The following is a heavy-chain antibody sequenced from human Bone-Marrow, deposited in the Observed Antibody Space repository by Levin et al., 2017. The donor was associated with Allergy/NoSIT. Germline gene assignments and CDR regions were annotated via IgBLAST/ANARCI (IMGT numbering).Heavy chain of an antibody. CDR2: IIPLLGTT. D-gene: IGHD2-2*01. J-gene: IGHJ6*03. CDR1: GGTLTMYA. V-gene: IGHV1-69*06. CDR3: ARVRCSSSSCYYFYYYMDV. Sequence: KISCKASGGTLTMYAIIWVRQAPGQGLEWMGGIIPLLGTTNYAPKFQGRVTITADKSTSTVYMELSSLGHEDTAVFYCARVRCSSSSCYYFYYYMDVWGKGTAVTVSS.